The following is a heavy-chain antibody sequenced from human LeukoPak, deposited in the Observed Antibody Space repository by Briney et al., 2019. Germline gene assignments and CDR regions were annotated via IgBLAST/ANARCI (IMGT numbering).Heavy chain of an antibody. V-gene: IGHV3-7*01. D-gene: IGHD3-22*01. CDR3: ARDQNFYDTTGEGYFQH. CDR2: INQDGSVR. J-gene: IGHJ1*01. Sequence: GGSLRLSCAASGFNFGTFWMSWVHQAPGRGLGWVAKINQDGSVRDYVDSLKGRFTISRDNAHNFLHLQMNSLRADDAAVYYCARDQNFYDTTGEGYFQHWGQGTLVTVSS. CDR1: GFNFGTFW.